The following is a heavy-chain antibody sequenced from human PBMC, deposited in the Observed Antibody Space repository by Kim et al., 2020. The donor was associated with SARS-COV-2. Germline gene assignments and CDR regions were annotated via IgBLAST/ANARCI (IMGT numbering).Heavy chain of an antibody. J-gene: IGHJ6*02. D-gene: IGHD5-18*01. CDR2: ISGSGGST. V-gene: IGHV3-23*01. Sequence: GGSLRLSCAASGFTFSSYAMSWVRQAPGKGLEWVSAISGSGGSTYYADSVKGRFTISRDNSKNTLYLQMNSLRAEDTAVYYCAKSTYYNTAIQLWFRDYYYYYGMDVWGQGTTVTVSS. CDR1: GFTFSSYA. CDR3: AKSTYYNTAIQLWFRDYYYYYGMDV.